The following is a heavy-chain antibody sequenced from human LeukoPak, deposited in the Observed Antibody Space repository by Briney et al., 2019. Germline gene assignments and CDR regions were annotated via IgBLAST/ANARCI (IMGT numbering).Heavy chain of an antibody. J-gene: IGHJ3*02. D-gene: IGHD1-26*01. Sequence: SVKVSCKASGGTFISYAISWVRQAPGQGLEWMGGIIPIFGTANYAQKFQGRVTITADESTSTAYMELSSLRSEDTAVYYCARAVVGATRSYDAFDIWGQGTMVTVSS. CDR1: GGTFISYA. CDR2: IIPIFGTA. V-gene: IGHV1-69*13. CDR3: ARAVVGATRSYDAFDI.